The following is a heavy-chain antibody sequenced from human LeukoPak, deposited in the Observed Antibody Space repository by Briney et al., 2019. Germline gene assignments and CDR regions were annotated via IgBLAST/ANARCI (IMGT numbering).Heavy chain of an antibody. CDR2: IYYSGST. V-gene: IGHV4-31*03. J-gene: IGHJ4*02. CDR3: ARGGGSGSREFDY. Sequence: SEILSLTCTVSGGSISSGGYYWSWMRQHPGKGLDWIGYIYYSGSTYYNPSLKSRVTISVDTSKNQFSLKLSSVTAADTAVYYCARGGGSGSREFDYWGQGTLVTVSS. CDR1: GGSISSGGYY. D-gene: IGHD1-26*01.